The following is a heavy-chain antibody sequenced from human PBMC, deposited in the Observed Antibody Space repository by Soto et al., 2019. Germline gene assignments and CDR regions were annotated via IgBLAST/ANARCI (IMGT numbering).Heavy chain of an antibody. CDR3: ARIGPYCGGDCYPDFDF. V-gene: IGHV3-23*01. CDR1: GFTFNTYG. Sequence: EVQLLESGGGLVQPGGSLTLSCAASGFTFNTYGMTWVRQAPGKGLEWVSTVSGSGGGTYYADSVKRRFTISRVNSKNTMYLQMSNPRAEDTAVYCCARIGPYCGGDCYPDFDFWGLGTPVTVSS. CDR2: VSGSGGGT. D-gene: IGHD2-21*02. J-gene: IGHJ4*02.